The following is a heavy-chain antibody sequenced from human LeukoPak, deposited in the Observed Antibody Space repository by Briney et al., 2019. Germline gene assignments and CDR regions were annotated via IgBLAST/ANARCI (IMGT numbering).Heavy chain of an antibody. D-gene: IGHD2-2*01. CDR3: ARDGGSAMPFDY. Sequence: PGRSLRLSCAASGFTFSSYAMSWVRQAPGKGVEWVSAISGSGGSTYYADSMKGRFTISRDNSKNTLYLQMNSLRAEDTAVYYCARDGGSAMPFDYWGQGTLVTVSS. V-gene: IGHV3-23*01. J-gene: IGHJ4*02. CDR1: GFTFSSYA. CDR2: ISGSGGST.